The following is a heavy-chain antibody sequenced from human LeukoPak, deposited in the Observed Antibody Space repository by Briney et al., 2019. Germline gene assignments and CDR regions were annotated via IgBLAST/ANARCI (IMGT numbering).Heavy chain of an antibody. CDR1: AFTFIRYW. V-gene: IGHV3-7*03. Sequence: GGSLRLSCEASAFTFIRYWMSWVRQAPRKGLEWVANIKQDASEKRYVESVRGRFTISRDNAKNSLSLEMNSLRAEDTAVYYCARYGDYDTFHYWGQGTLVTVSS. CDR3: ARYGDYDTFHY. D-gene: IGHD4-17*01. CDR2: IKQDASEK. J-gene: IGHJ4*02.